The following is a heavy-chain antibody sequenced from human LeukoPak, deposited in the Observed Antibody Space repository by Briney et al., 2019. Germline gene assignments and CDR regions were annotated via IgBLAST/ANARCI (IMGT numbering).Heavy chain of an antibody. J-gene: IGHJ1*01. CDR1: GFTFSSYG. CDR2: IRYDGSNK. CDR3: ARKLGYCSGGSCRAEYFQH. D-gene: IGHD2-15*01. V-gene: IGHV3-30*02. Sequence: PGGSLRLSCAASGFTFSSYGMHWVRQAPGKGLEWVAFIRYDGSNKYYADSVKGRFTISRDNSKNTLYLQMNSLRAEDTAVYYCARKLGYCSGGSCRAEYFQHWGQGTLVTVSS.